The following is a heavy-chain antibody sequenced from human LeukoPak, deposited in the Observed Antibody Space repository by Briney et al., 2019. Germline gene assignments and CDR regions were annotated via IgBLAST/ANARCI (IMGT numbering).Heavy chain of an antibody. J-gene: IGHJ4*02. CDR2: INPDGSEK. CDR1: GFTFSSDW. D-gene: IGHD3-10*01. Sequence: GGSLRLSCAVSGFTFSSDWMIWVRQAPGKGLEWVANINPDGSEKNYVDSVRGRFTISRDNAKNTLFLQMSSLRAEDTAVYYCAKSRGSGRSMPRGVNFDYWGQATLVTVSS. V-gene: IGHV3-7*03. CDR3: AKSRGSGRSMPRGVNFDY.